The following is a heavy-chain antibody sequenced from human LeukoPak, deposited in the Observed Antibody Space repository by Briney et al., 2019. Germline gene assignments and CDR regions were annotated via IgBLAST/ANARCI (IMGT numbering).Heavy chain of an antibody. Sequence: GGSLRLSCAASGFTFSSYAMSWVRQAPGKGLEWVSAISGSGGSTYYADSVKGRFTISRDNSKNTLYLQMNSLRAEDTAVYYCAKNPDYDIFGGGLDYWGQGTLVTVSS. D-gene: IGHD3-9*01. CDR1: GFTFSSYA. J-gene: IGHJ4*02. CDR2: ISGSGGST. CDR3: AKNPDYDIFGGGLDY. V-gene: IGHV3-23*01.